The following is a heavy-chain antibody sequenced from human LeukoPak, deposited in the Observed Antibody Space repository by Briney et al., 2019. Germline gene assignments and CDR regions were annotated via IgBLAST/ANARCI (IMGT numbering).Heavy chain of an antibody. Sequence: SETLPLTCTVSGGSISSYYWSWIRQPPGKGLEWIGYIYYSGSTNYNPSLKSRVTISVDTSKNQFSLKLSSVTAADTAVYYCAGDYYDSSGYLGLWGQGTLVTVSS. CDR3: AGDYYDSSGYLGL. CDR1: GGSISSYY. CDR2: IYYSGST. J-gene: IGHJ4*02. V-gene: IGHV4-59*01. D-gene: IGHD3-22*01.